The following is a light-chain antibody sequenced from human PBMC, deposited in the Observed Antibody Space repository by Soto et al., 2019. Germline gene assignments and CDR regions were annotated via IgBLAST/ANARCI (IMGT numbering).Light chain of an antibody. Sequence: QSALTQPPSVSGSPGQSVTISRSGTSSDVGSYNRVSWYQQAPGTAPKVMIYEVSNRPSGVPDRFSGSKSGNTASLTISGLQPEDEADYYCYSFTTSNTYVFGTGTKVTVL. V-gene: IGLV2-18*02. J-gene: IGLJ1*01. CDR1: SSDVGSYNR. CDR2: EVS. CDR3: YSFTTSNTYV.